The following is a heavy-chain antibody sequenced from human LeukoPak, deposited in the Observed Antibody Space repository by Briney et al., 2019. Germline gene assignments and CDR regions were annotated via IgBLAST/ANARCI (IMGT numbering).Heavy chain of an antibody. Sequence: GGTLRLSCAASGFTFNRYGMSWVRQAPGKGLEWVSAISGSGDRTFYADSVKGRLTISRDNSKNTLYLQLNTVRAEDTALYYCARGGTNYYYMDVWGNGTTVTVSS. CDR1: GFTFNRYG. D-gene: IGHD3-10*01. V-gene: IGHV3-23*01. CDR2: ISGSGDRT. J-gene: IGHJ6*03. CDR3: ARGGTNYYYMDV.